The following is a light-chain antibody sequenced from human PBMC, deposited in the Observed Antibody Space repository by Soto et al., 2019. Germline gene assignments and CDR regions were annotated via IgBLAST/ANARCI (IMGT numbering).Light chain of an antibody. CDR2: WAS. Sequence: DIVMTQSPDSLAVSLGERATINCKSSQSVLYSSNNKNYLAWYQQKPGQPPKLLIYWASTRESGVPDRFSGSGSGTDFPLTISSLHAEDVAVYYCQQYYSTPQLTFGGGTKVEIK. J-gene: IGKJ4*01. V-gene: IGKV4-1*01. CDR3: QQYYSTPQLT. CDR1: QSVLYSSNNKNY.